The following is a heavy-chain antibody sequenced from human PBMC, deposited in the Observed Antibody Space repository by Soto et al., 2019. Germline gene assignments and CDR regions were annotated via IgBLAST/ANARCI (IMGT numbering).Heavy chain of an antibody. Sequence: SETLSLTCTVSGGSISSGGYYWSWIRQHPGKGLEWIGYIYYSGSTYYNPSLKSRVTISVDTSKNQFSLKLSSVTAADTAVYYCARFMVRGVIDIWGQGTMVTVSS. CDR1: GGSISSGGYY. J-gene: IGHJ3*02. CDR2: IYYSGST. D-gene: IGHD3-10*01. V-gene: IGHV4-31*03. CDR3: ARFMVRGVIDI.